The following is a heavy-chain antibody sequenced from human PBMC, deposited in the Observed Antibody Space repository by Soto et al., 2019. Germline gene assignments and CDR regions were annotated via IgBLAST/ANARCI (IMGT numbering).Heavy chain of an antibody. J-gene: IGHJ4*02. Sequence: ASVKVSCKASGFTFTSSAVQWVRQARGQRLEWIGWIVVGSGNTNYAQKFQERVTITRDMSTSTAYMELSSLRSEDTAVYYCAALFCGGDCYQNDYWGQGTLVTVSS. V-gene: IGHV1-58*01. CDR2: IVVGSGNT. CDR3: AALFCGGDCYQNDY. D-gene: IGHD2-21*02. CDR1: GFTFTSSA.